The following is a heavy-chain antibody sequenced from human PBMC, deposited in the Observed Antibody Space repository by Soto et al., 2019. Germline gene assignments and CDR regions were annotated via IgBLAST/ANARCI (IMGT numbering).Heavy chain of an antibody. CDR3: ARAYWGGPYGMDV. V-gene: IGHV4-31*03. D-gene: IGHD7-27*01. CDR1: GGSISSGGYY. J-gene: IGHJ6*02. Sequence: SETLSLTCTVSGGSISSGGYYWSWIRQHPGKGLEWIGYIYYSGSTYYNPSLKSRVTISVDTSKNQFSLKLSSVTAADTAVYYCARAYWGGPYGMDVWGQGTTVTVSS. CDR2: IYYSGST.